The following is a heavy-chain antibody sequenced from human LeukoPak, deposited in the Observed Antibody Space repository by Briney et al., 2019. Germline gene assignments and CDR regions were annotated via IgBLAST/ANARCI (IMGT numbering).Heavy chain of an antibody. D-gene: IGHD2-21*01. CDR3: SRVDSLQES. Sequence: GGSLRLSCVASGFTFSSYSMNWVRQAPGKGLEWVSYISCSSNTIHYGDSVKGRFTTSRDNAKNSLYLQMNSLRDEDTAVYYCSRVDSLQESWGQGTLVTVSS. V-gene: IGHV3-48*02. CDR1: GFTFSSYS. CDR2: ISCSSNTI. J-gene: IGHJ5*02.